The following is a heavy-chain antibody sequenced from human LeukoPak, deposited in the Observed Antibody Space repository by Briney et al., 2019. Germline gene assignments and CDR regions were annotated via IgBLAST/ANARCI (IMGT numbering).Heavy chain of an antibody. CDR2: TSSSSSYI. J-gene: IGHJ3*02. V-gene: IGHV3-11*06. D-gene: IGHD6-6*01. CDR1: GFTFSDYY. CDR3: ARVEYSSSSYAFDI. Sequence: PGGSLRLSCAASGFTFSDYYMSWIRQAPGKGLEWVSYTSSSSSYIYYADSVKGRFTIPRDNAKNSLYLQMNSLRAEDTAVYYCARVEYSSSSYAFDIWGQGTMVTVSS.